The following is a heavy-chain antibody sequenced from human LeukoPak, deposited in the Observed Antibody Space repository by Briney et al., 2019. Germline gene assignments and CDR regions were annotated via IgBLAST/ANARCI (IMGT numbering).Heavy chain of an antibody. D-gene: IGHD1-26*01. CDR2: ISYDGSNK. CDR3: AIARIVGATDY. Sequence: GGSLRLSCAASGFTFSSYAMHWVRQAPGKGLEWVAVISYDGSNKYYADSVKGRFTISRDNTKNTLYLQMNSLRAEDTAVYYCAIARIVGATDYWGQGTLVTVSS. J-gene: IGHJ4*02. V-gene: IGHV3-30*01. CDR1: GFTFSSYA.